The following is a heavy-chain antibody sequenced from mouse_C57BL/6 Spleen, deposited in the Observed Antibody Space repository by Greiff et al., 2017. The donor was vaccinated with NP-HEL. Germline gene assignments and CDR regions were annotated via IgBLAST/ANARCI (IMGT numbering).Heavy chain of an antibody. Sequence: VQLQQSGAELVRPGSSVKLSCKASGYTFTSYWMHWVKQRPIQGLEWIGNIDPSDSETHYNQKFKDKATLTVDKSSSTAYMQLSSLTSEDSAVYDWARGDYYGSSHSFAYWGQGTLVTVSA. D-gene: IGHD1-1*01. V-gene: IGHV1-52*01. CDR2: IDPSDSET. CDR1: GYTFTSYW. CDR3: ARGDYYGSSHSFAY. J-gene: IGHJ3*01.